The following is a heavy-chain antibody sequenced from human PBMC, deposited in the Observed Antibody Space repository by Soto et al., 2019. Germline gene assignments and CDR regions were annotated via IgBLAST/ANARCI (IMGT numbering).Heavy chain of an antibody. CDR2: LYYSGRT. CDR3: ARVRQYGDSGYWFDA. Sequence: PSETLSLICTVSGGSISTYVWTWIRQPPGKGLEWIGYLYYSGRTNYNPSLKTRATIAIDTSKSHFSLKLSSVTAADTATYYCARVRQYGDSGYWFDAWGQGTLVTV. D-gene: IGHD2-21*02. J-gene: IGHJ5*02. V-gene: IGHV4-59*01. CDR1: GGSISTYV.